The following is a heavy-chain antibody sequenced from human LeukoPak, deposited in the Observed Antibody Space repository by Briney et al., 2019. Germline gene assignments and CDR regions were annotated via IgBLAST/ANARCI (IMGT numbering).Heavy chain of an antibody. V-gene: IGHV4-59*01. CDR1: GGSIYSYY. CDR2: FYFSGST. D-gene: IGHD6-6*01. J-gene: IGHJ5*02. Sequence: SETLSLTCTVSGGSIYSYYWNWIRQPPGKGLEWIGYFYFSGSTNYNPSLKSRVTISLDTSKSRFSLKLSSVTAADTAVYYCARGLYSDSSWWFDPWGQGTLVTVSS. CDR3: ARGLYSDSSWWFDP.